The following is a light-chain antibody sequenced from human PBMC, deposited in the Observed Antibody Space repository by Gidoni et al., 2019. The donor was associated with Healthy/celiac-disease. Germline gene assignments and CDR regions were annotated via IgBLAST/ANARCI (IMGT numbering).Light chain of an antibody. V-gene: IGKV3-11*01. CDR1: QSVSSY. J-gene: IGKJ1*01. CDR3: QQRSNWPPRWT. Sequence: EIVFTQSPATLSLSPGERATLSCRASQSVSSYLAWYQQKPGQAPRLRIYDASNKATGIPARFSGSGSGTDFTLTISSLEPEDFYCQQRSNWPPRWTLGQGTKVEIK. CDR2: DAS.